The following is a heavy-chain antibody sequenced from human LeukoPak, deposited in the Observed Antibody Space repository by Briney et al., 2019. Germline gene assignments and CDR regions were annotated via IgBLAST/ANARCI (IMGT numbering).Heavy chain of an antibody. Sequence: PSETLSLTCAVSGGSISSSNWWSWVRQPPGKGLEWIGEIYHSGSTNYNPSLKSRVTISVDKSKNQFSLKLSSVTAADTAVYYCTRVLTRRGYSSSPGGNWFDPWGQGTLVTVSS. D-gene: IGHD6-13*01. J-gene: IGHJ5*02. CDR1: GGSISSSNW. V-gene: IGHV4-4*02. CDR2: IYHSGST. CDR3: TRVLTRRGYSSSPGGNWFDP.